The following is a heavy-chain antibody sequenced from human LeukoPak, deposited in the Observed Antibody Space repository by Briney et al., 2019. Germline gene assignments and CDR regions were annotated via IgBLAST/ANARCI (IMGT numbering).Heavy chain of an antibody. D-gene: IGHD6-13*01. CDR2: INAGDDNT. CDR3: AIQQQLGRVGDC. J-gene: IGHJ4*02. CDR1: GYSVTNYT. Sequence: ASVTVSCKASGYSVTNYTIHWVRQAPGQGLEWMGWINAGDDNTKYSQKFQGRVTITRDTSASTAYIGLTSLGSEDTAVYYCAIQQQLGRVGDCWGQGTLVTVSS. V-gene: IGHV1-3*01.